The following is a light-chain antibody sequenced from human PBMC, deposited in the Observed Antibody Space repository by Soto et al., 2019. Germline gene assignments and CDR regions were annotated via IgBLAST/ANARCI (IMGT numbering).Light chain of an antibody. CDR2: SNN. CDR3: AAWDDSLNGVV. J-gene: IGLJ2*01. CDR1: SSNIGSNT. V-gene: IGLV1-44*01. Sequence: QSVLTQPPSASGTPGQRVTISCSGSSSNIGSNTVNWFQQLPGTAPKLLIYSNNQRPSGVPDRFSGSQSGTSASLAISGLQSEYEADYYCAAWDDSLNGVVFGGGTKVTVL.